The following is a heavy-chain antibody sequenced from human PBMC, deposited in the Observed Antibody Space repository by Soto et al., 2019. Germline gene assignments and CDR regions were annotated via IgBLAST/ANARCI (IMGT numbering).Heavy chain of an antibody. Sequence: PSRGLEWLVRTYYRSKCYNDYALSVKSRITINADTSKKQFYLQLNSVSPEDTAMYYCAYGSGSYHHCFEYWGQGILVSVSS. D-gene: IGHD3-10*01. V-gene: IGHV6-1*01. J-gene: IGHJ4*02. CDR3: AYGSGSYHHCFEY. CDR2: TYYRSKCYN.